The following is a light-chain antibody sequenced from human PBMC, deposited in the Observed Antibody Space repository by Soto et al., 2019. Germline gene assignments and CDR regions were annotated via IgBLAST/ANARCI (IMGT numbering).Light chain of an antibody. V-gene: IGKV4-1*01. CDR1: QSLLYSSNNKNY. CDR2: WAS. Sequence: IVMTQSPDSLAVSLGERATINCKSSQSLLYSSNNKNYLAWYQQKPGQPPKLLIYWASTRESGVPDRFSGSGSGTDFTLTISSLQAEDVALYYCQQYYGTPWTFGQGTKVEIK. J-gene: IGKJ1*01. CDR3: QQYYGTPWT.